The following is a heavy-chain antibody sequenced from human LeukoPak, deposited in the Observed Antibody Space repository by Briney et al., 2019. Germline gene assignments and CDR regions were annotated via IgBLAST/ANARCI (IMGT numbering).Heavy chain of an antibody. CDR3: AREGNWNWDYFDY. CDR2: IKQDGSEK. Sequence: TGGSLRLSCAASGFTFSSYWMSWVRQAPGKGLEWVANIKQDGSEKYYVDSVKGRFTISRDNAKNSLYLQMNSLRAEDTAVYYCAREGNWNWDYFDYWGQGTLVTVSS. CDR1: GFTFSSYW. J-gene: IGHJ4*02. D-gene: IGHD1-7*01. V-gene: IGHV3-7*01.